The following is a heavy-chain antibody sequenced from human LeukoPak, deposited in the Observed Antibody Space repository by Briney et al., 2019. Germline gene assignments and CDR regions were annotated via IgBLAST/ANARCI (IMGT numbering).Heavy chain of an antibody. V-gene: IGHV4-34*01. J-gene: IGHJ4*02. CDR3: ASFAMGDFMSPLGY. D-gene: IGHD3-16*01. CDR1: GGSFSGYY. CDR2: INHSGST. Sequence: TSETLFLTCAVYGGSFSGYYWSWIRQPPGKRLEWIGEINHSGSTNYNPSLKSRVTISVDTSKNQFSLKLSSVTAADTAVYYCASFAMGDFMSPLGYWGQGTLVTVSS.